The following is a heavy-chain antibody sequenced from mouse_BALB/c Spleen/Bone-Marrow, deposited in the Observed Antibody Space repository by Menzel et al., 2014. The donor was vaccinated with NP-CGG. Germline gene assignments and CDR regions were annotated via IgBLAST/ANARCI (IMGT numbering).Heavy chain of an antibody. D-gene: IGHD2-4*01. J-gene: IGHJ2*01. Sequence: VQLKESGGDLVKAGGSLKTSCAGFGFTFSNNGMFWVCPIPDKRLGWVATISRGGTYTFYPDSVKGRFTISRDNTKNTLTLQMTSLESEDTAMYYCARRRDYDHFDYWGQGTTLTVSS. CDR1: GFTFSNNG. CDR2: ISRGGTYT. CDR3: ARRRDYDHFDY. V-gene: IGHV5-6*01.